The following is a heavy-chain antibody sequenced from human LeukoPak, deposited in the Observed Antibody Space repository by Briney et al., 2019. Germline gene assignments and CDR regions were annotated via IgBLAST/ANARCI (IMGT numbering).Heavy chain of an antibody. J-gene: IGHJ2*01. CDR3: AKDMIAAAGDPGYFDL. V-gene: IGHV3-48*01. Sequence: GGSLRLSGAASGFTFSSYSMNWVRQAPGKGLEWVSYISSSSSTIYYADSVKGRFTISRDNAKNSLYLQMNSLRAEDTALYYCAKDMIAAAGDPGYFDLWGRGTLVTVSS. CDR1: GFTFSSYS. CDR2: ISSSSSTI. D-gene: IGHD6-13*01.